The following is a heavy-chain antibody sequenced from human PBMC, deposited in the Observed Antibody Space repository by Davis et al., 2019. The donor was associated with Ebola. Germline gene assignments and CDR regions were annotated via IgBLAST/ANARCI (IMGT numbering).Heavy chain of an antibody. J-gene: IGHJ4*02. V-gene: IGHV3-23*01. D-gene: IGHD2/OR15-2a*01. CDR3: MKVRFYSTWRGGFDA. Sequence: GGSLRLSCAASGFTFGSYAMTWARQVPGKGLEWVSAISGSGGSTYYADSVKGRVTISRDNSKNTLYLQMNSLGDEDTAIYYCMKVRFYSTWRGGFDAWGQGALVTVSS. CDR2: ISGSGGST. CDR1: GFTFGSYA.